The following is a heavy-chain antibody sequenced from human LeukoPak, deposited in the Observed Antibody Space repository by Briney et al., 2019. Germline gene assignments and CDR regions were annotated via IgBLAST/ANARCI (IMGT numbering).Heavy chain of an antibody. J-gene: IGHJ4*02. Sequence: QSGGSLRLSCAASGFTFDDYAMHWVRQAPGKGLEWVSGISWNSGTIGYADSVKGRLTISRDNAKNSLYLRMNRLRPEDTAFYYCAKDISPPSDDYSGTTGLDYWGQGTLVTVSS. CDR3: AKDISPPSDDYSGTTGLDY. CDR1: GFTFDDYA. CDR2: ISWNSGTI. D-gene: IGHD3-22*01. V-gene: IGHV3-9*01.